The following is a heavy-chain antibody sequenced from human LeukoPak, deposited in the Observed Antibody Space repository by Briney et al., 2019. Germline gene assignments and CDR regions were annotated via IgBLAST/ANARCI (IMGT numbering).Heavy chain of an antibody. Sequence: SETLSLTCTVSGYSISSGYYWGWIRQLPGKGLEWIGTIYHSGSTYYNPSLKSRVTISVDTSKSQFSLKLTSVTAADTAVYYCARVRGYCSSTICYRYYFDYWGRGTLVTVSS. V-gene: IGHV4-38-2*02. D-gene: IGHD2-2*01. CDR3: ARVRGYCSSTICYRYYFDY. CDR1: GYSISSGYY. CDR2: IYHSGST. J-gene: IGHJ4*02.